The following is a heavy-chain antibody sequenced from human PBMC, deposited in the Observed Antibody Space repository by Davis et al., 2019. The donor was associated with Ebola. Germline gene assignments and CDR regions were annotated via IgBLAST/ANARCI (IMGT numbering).Heavy chain of an antibody. CDR1: GYTFTSYG. J-gene: IGHJ6*02. D-gene: IGHD6-6*01. CDR2: INAGNGNT. Sequence: AASVKVSCKASGYTFTSYGISWVRQAPGQRLEWMGWINAGNGNTKYSQKFQGRVTITRDTSASTAYMELSSLRSEDTAVYYCARDRAIAARERIYYYYGMDVWGQGTTVTVSS. V-gene: IGHV1-3*01. CDR3: ARDRAIAARERIYYYYGMDV.